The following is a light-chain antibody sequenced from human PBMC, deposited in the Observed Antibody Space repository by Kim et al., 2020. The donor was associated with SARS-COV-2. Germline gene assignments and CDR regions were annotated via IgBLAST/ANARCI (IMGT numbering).Light chain of an antibody. V-gene: IGLV3-1*01. Sequence: SYELTQPPSVSVSPGQTASITCSGDKLGDKYACWYQQKPGQCPVLVIYQDSKRPSGIPERFSGSNSGNTATLTISGTQAMDEADYYCQAWDSSTGVVFGGGTKLTVL. CDR2: QDS. J-gene: IGLJ2*01. CDR3: QAWDSSTGVV. CDR1: KLGDKY.